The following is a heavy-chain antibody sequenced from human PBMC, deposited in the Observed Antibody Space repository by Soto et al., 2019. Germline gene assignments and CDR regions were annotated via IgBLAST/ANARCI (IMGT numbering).Heavy chain of an antibody. CDR2: INPRDGST. CDR1: GYSFSNYY. CDR3: TRVSLIVTTGPDVLAF. D-gene: IGHD5-12*01. V-gene: IGHV1-46*03. J-gene: IGHJ3*01. Sequence: VKVSCKASGYSFSNYYIHWVRQAPGQGLEWMGIINPRDGSTNYAQKFQGRVTMTRDTSTSTVYLELSSLRSEGTAVYYCTRVSLIVTTGPDVLAFWGQGTMVPVAS.